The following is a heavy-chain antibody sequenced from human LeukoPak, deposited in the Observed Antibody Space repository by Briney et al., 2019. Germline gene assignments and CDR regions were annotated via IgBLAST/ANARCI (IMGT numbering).Heavy chain of an antibody. V-gene: IGHV3-48*01. CDR3: ARERIAAAGTGDY. Sequence: GGSLRLSCAAFGFTFSSYDMTWVRQAPGKGLEWVSYISNSGNTIYYAGSVKGRFTISRDNSPYLQMNSLRAEDTAVYYCARERIAAAGTGDYWGQGTLVTVSS. CDR2: ISNSGNTI. D-gene: IGHD6-13*01. CDR1: GFTFSSYD. J-gene: IGHJ4*02.